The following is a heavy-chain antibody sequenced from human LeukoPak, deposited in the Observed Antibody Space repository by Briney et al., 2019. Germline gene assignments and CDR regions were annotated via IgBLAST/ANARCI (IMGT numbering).Heavy chain of an antibody. D-gene: IGHD2-2*01. CDR3: ATSTYCDTTICYRLYGMDV. CDR2: IIPISGTA. CDR1: GGXFSSYS. Sequence: ASVKVSCKASGGXFSSYSISWVRQAPGQGLEWMGGIIPISGTANYAQKFQGRVRITADESTSTAYMELSSLRSDDTAVYSCATSTYCDTTICYRLYGMDVWGQGTTVTVSS. V-gene: IGHV1-69*01. J-gene: IGHJ6*02.